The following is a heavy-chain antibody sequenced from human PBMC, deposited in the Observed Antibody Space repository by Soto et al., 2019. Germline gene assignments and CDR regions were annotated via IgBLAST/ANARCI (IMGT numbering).Heavy chain of an antibody. J-gene: IGHJ6*02. CDR1: GGTFGSYA. CDR2: IIPIRNSP. Sequence: SVKVSCKASGGTFGSYAITWVRRAPGQGLAWLGGIIPIRNSPASAQTFQARGVITAGAITSTAYMEVNSLRFDDTAVYYCAREAPSCTSATCPKFYDMDVWGQGTTVTVSS. CDR3: AREAPSCTSATCPKFYDMDV. V-gene: IGHV1-69*13. D-gene: IGHD1-26*01.